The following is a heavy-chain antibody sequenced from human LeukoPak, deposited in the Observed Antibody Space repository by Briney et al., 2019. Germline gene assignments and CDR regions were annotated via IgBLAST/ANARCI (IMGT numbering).Heavy chain of an antibody. J-gene: IGHJ4*02. CDR2: IIPILGIA. CDR1: GCTFSSYA. Sequence: SVKVSCKASGCTFSSYAISWVRQAPGQGLEWMGRIIPILGIANYAQKFQGRGTITADKSTNTAYMELSSLRSEDTAVYYCARSPDIVVVPAAPGVDYWGQGTLVTVSS. V-gene: IGHV1-69*04. CDR3: ARSPDIVVVPAAPGVDY. D-gene: IGHD2-2*01.